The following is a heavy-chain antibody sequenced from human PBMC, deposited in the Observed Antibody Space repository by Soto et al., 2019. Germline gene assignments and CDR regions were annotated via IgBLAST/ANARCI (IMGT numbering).Heavy chain of an antibody. J-gene: IGHJ4*02. D-gene: IGHD5-12*01. CDR1: GYTFTSYG. V-gene: IGHV1-18*04. CDR3: ARENSGYEANDY. Sequence: ASVKVSCKGSGYTFTSYGISWVRQAPGQGLEWMGWISAYNGNTNYAQKLQGRVTMTTDTSTSTAYMELRSLRSDDTAVYYCARENSGYEANDYWGQGTLVTVSS. CDR2: ISAYNGNT.